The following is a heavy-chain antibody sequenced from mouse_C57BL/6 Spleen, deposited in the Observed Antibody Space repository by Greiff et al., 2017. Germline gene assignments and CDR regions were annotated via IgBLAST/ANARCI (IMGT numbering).Heavy chain of an antibody. J-gene: IGHJ1*03. CDR1: GYAFSSYW. CDR2: IYPGDGDT. D-gene: IGHD4-1*01. Sequence: QVQLQQSGAELVKPGASVKISCKASGYAFSSYWMNWVKQRPGKGLEWIGQIYPGDGDTNYNGKFKGKATLTADNSSSTAYMQLSILTSEVSAVYFCARIRANWDGRWYFDVWGTGTTVTVSS. CDR3: ARIRANWDGRWYFDV. V-gene: IGHV1-80*01.